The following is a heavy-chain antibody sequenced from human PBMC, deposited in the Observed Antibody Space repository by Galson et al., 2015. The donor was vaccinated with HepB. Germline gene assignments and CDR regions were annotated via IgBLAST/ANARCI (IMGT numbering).Heavy chain of an antibody. D-gene: IGHD2-2*02. Sequence: QSGAEVKKPGESLKISCKGSGYKFTSYWIGWVRQMPGEGLEWMGIIYPGDSDTRYSPSFQGQVTIPADKSISTAYLQWTSLKASDTAMYYCARHNWDIVVVPAAIGPLDYWGQGTLVTVSS. CDR3: ARHNWDIVVVPAAIGPLDY. J-gene: IGHJ4*02. CDR1: GYKFTSYW. CDR2: IYPGDSDT. V-gene: IGHV5-51*01.